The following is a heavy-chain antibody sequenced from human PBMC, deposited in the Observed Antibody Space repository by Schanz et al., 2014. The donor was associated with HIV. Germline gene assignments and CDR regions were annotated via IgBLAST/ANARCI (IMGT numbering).Heavy chain of an antibody. Sequence: EVQLVESGGGLVKPGGSLRLSCAASEFTFRNAWMNWVRQAPGKGLEWVSGISGSGGSTYYAESVKGRFTISRDNSKNTLYLQMNSLRAEDTAVYYCARDWRPNYDFWSGSIGVIGMDVWGQGTTVTVSS. V-gene: IGHV3-23*04. D-gene: IGHD3-3*01. CDR2: ISGSGGST. J-gene: IGHJ6*02. CDR1: EFTFRNAW. CDR3: ARDWRPNYDFWSGSIGVIGMDV.